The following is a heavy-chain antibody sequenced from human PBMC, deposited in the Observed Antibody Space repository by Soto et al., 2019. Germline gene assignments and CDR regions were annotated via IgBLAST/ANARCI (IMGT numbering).Heavy chain of an antibody. Sequence: GASVKVSCKASGYTFTSYGISWVRQAPGQGLEWMGWISAYNGNTNYAQKLQGRVTMTTDTSTSTAYMELRSLRSDDTAVYYCARDRFSRGSGWARNAFDIWGQGTMVTVSS. V-gene: IGHV1-18*04. CDR1: GYTFTSYG. CDR3: ARDRFSRGSGWARNAFDI. J-gene: IGHJ3*02. CDR2: ISAYNGNT. D-gene: IGHD6-19*01.